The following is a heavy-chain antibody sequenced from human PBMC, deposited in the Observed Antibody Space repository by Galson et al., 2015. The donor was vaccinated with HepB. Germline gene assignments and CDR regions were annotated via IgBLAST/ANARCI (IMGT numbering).Heavy chain of an antibody. CDR1: GDSVSSNSAA. CDR3: ARAIPSDSSGWSKGRGYYYFDY. CDR2: TYYRSKWYN. Sequence: CAISGDSVSSNSAAWNWIRQSPSRGLEWLGRTYYRSKWYNDYAVSVKSRITINPDTSKNQFSLKLSSVTAADTAVYYCARAIPSDSSGWSKGRGYYYFDYWGQGTLVTVSS. V-gene: IGHV6-1*01. J-gene: IGHJ4*02. D-gene: IGHD6-19*01.